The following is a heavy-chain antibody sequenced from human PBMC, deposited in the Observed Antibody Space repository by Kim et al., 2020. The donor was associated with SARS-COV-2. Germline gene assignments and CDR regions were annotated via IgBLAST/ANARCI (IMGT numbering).Heavy chain of an antibody. CDR1: GFTFSSYA. CDR3: AKAHGIVVVTTAAFDI. Sequence: GGSLRLSCAASGFTFSSYAMSWVRQAPGKGLEWVSAISDSGGNTYYADSVKGRFTISRDSSKNTLYLQMNSLRAEETAVYYCAKAHGIVVVTTAAFDIWGQGTMVPVSS. D-gene: IGHD3-22*01. CDR2: ISDSGGNT. V-gene: IGHV3-23*01. J-gene: IGHJ3*02.